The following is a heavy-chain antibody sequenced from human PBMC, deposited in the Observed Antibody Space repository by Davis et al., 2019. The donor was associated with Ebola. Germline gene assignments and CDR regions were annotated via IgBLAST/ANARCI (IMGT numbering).Heavy chain of an antibody. J-gene: IGHJ6*02. CDR3: ARGGSNYPWYYGMDV. V-gene: IGHV1-18*01. D-gene: IGHD4-11*01. CDR1: GGTFSSYA. CDR2: ISAYNGNT. Sequence: AASVKVSCKASGGTFSSYAISWVRQAPGQGLEWMGWISAYNGNTNYAQKLQGRVTMTTDTSTSTAYMELSSLRSEDTAVYYCARGGSNYPWYYGMDVWGQGTTVTVSS.